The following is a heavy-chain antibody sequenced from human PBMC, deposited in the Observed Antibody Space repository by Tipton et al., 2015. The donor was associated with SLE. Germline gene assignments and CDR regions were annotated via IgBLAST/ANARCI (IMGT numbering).Heavy chain of an antibody. J-gene: IGHJ4*02. Sequence: AGLVKPSETLSLTCGVYGGSFSGYYWSWIRQPPGKGLEWIGEINHSGSTNYNPSLKSRVTISIDTSKNQFSLKLSSVTAADTAVYYCARCYGSGSSDYWGQGTLVTVSS. CDR2: INHSGST. CDR1: GGSFSGYY. CDR3: ARCYGSGSSDY. V-gene: IGHV4-34*01. D-gene: IGHD3-10*01.